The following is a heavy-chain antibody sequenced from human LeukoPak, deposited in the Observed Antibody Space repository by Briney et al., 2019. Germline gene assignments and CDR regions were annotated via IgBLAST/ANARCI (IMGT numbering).Heavy chain of an antibody. D-gene: IGHD4-17*01. Sequence: ASVKVSCKASGDTFTGYYIHWVRQAPGQGLEWMGWINPNSAGTNYAQKFQGRVTMTRDTSISTAYMKLSRLRSDDTAVYYCAKAPYGDYYYYAMDVWGQGTTVTVSS. V-gene: IGHV1-2*02. CDR3: AKAPYGDYYYYAMDV. CDR2: INPNSAGT. CDR1: GDTFTGYY. J-gene: IGHJ6*02.